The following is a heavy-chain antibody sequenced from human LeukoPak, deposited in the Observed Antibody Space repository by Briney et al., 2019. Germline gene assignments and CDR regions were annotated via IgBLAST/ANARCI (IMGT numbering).Heavy chain of an antibody. CDR2: IKSDGSRT. V-gene: IGHV3-74*01. J-gene: IGHJ1*01. Sequence: PGGSLRLSCAASGFTFSSYWMHWVRQAPGKGLVWVSRIKSDGSRTNYADSVKGRFTISRDNAKNTLYLQMNSLRAEDTAVYYCARDRCSTSCYTRSRYFQHWGQGTLVTVSS. CDR3: ARDRCSTSCYTRSRYFQH. D-gene: IGHD2-2*02. CDR1: GFTFSSYW.